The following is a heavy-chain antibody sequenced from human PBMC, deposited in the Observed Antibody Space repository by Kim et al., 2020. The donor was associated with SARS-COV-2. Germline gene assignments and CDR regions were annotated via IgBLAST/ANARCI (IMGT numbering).Heavy chain of an antibody. D-gene: IGHD3-10*01. CDR2: ISGSGGST. J-gene: IGHJ4*02. CDR1: GFTFSSYA. CDR3: AKSRTRFGEPMYYFDY. Sequence: GGSLRLSCAASGFTFSSYAMSWVRQAPGKGLEWVSAISGSGGSTYYADSVKGRFTISRDNSKNTLYLQMNSLRAEDTAVYYCAKSRTRFGEPMYYFDYWGQGTLVTVSS. V-gene: IGHV3-23*01.